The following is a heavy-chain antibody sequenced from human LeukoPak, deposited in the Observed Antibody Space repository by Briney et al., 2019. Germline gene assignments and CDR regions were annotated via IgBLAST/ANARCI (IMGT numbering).Heavy chain of an antibody. Sequence: ASVKVSCKASGCIFTTYGISWVRQAPGQGLEWMGWISGYNGHTNYAQKLQGRVTMTTDTSTSTAYMELRSLRSDDTAVYYCAREQETVTNFFDYWGQGTLVTVSS. J-gene: IGHJ4*02. CDR3: AREQETVTNFFDY. CDR2: ISGYNGHT. D-gene: IGHD4-17*01. V-gene: IGHV1-18*01. CDR1: GCIFTTYG.